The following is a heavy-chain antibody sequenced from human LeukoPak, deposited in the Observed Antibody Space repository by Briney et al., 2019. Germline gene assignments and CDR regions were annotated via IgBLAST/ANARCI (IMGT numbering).Heavy chain of an antibody. J-gene: IGHJ6*02. CDR2: IKEDGSEK. CDR3: AKYYFDSSGFYYYGMDV. CDR1: GFIFSRYW. V-gene: IGHV3-7*01. Sequence: GGSLRLSCAASGFIFSRYWMSWVRQAPGKGLEWVANIKEDGSEKYYVDSVKGRITISRDNAKNSLYLQMNSLRAEDTAVYYCAKYYFDSSGFYYYGMDVWGQGTTVTVSS. D-gene: IGHD3-22*01.